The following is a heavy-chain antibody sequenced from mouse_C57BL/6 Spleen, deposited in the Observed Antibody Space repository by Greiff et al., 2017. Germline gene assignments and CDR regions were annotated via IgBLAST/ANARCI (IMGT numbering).Heavy chain of an antibody. V-gene: IGHV5-6*01. J-gene: IGHJ3*01. CDR1: GFTFSSNG. D-gene: IGHD2-1*01. CDR3: ARQMVN. CDR2: ISSGGSYT. Sequence: EVHLVESGGDLVKPGGSLKLSCAASGFTFSSNGMSWVRQTPDKRLEWVATISSGGSYTYYPDSVKGRFTISRDNAKNTLYLQMSSLKSEDTAMYYCARQMVNWGQGTLVTVSA.